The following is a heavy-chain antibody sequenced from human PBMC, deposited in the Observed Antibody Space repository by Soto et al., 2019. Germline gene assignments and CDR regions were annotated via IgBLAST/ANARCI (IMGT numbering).Heavy chain of an antibody. Sequence: ASVKVSCKASGYTFTSYAMHWVRQAPGQRLEWMGWINAGNGNTKYSQKFQGRVTITRDTSASTAYMELSSLRSEDTAVYFCARGVATTYYYYYMDVWGKGTTVTVS. V-gene: IGHV1-3*01. CDR3: ARGVATTYYYYYMDV. CDR2: INAGNGNT. J-gene: IGHJ6*03. D-gene: IGHD5-12*01. CDR1: GYTFTSYA.